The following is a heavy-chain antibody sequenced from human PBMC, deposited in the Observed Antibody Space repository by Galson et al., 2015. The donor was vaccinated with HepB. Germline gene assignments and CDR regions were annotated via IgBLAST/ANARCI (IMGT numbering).Heavy chain of an antibody. CDR3: AKDDEVMSTLPYGY. CDR1: GFNFSPYA. V-gene: IGHV3-23*01. CDR2: IVGSGGTT. Sequence: SLRLSCAASGFNFSPYAMSWVRQAPGKGLEWVSAIVGSGGTTYYADSVKGRFTVSRDNSKNTLYLQMNSLRAEDTAVYYCAKDDEVMSTLPYGYWGQGTLVTVSS. J-gene: IGHJ4*02. D-gene: IGHD3-16*01.